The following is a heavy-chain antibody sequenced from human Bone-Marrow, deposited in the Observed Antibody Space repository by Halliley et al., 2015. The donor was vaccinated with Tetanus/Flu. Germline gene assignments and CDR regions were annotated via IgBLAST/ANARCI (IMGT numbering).Heavy chain of an antibody. J-gene: IGHJ4*02. CDR1: GFSFSSYW. V-gene: IGHV3-74*01. CDR2: INSDGSST. CDR3: VRDLSHYDILPDSNN. D-gene: IGHD3-9*01. Sequence: SLRLSCAASGFSFSSYWMHWVRQSPGKGLVWVSHINSDGSSTNYGDSVKGRFTISRDNAKNTLYLQMNSLRAEDTAVYYCVRDLSHYDILPDSNNWGQGTLVTVSS.